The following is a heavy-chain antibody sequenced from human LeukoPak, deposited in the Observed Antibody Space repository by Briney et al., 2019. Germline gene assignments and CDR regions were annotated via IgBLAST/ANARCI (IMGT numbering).Heavy chain of an antibody. J-gene: IGHJ6*04. CDR3: AKVRYYADARYYTMDV. Sequence: PSETLSLTCTVSVGSISSSSYYWGWIRQPPGKGLEWIGNSYYSGSTYYNPSLKRRVSIPVATSKGQFSLKVSSVNGADTAVYSCAKVRYYADARYYTMDVWGEGTTVTVSS. D-gene: IGHD3-3*01. CDR2: SYYSGST. V-gene: IGHV4-39*01. CDR1: VGSISSSSYY.